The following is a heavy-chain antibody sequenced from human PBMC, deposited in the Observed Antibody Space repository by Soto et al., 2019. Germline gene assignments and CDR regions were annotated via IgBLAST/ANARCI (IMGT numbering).Heavy chain of an antibody. V-gene: IGHV1-2*04. J-gene: IGHJ6*02. CDR2: INPNSGGT. CDR3: ARDATHPHYGMDV. Sequence: ASVNVSCKASGYTFTGYYMHWVRQAPGQGLEWMGWINPNSGGTNYAQKFQGWVTMTRDTSISTAYMELSRLRSDDTAVYYCARDATHPHYGMDVWGQGTTVTVSS. CDR1: GYTFTGYY.